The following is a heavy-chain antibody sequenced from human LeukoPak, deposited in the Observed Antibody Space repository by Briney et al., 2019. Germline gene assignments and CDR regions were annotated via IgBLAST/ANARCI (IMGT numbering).Heavy chain of an antibody. CDR3: ARWVDLTVY. V-gene: IGHV4-39*01. Sequence: SETLSLTCTVSGGSISSSDYYWGWIRQPPGKGLEWIGSSDHTGTTHYNPSLKSRVTTSVDTSKNQFSLRLSSVTAADTAVYYCARWVDLTVYWGQGTLVTVSS. J-gene: IGHJ4*02. CDR1: GGSISSSDYY. D-gene: IGHD3-9*01. CDR2: SDHTGTT.